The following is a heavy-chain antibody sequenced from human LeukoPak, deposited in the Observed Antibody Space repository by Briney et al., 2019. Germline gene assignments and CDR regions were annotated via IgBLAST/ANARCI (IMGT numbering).Heavy chain of an antibody. CDR3: ARTVRKFVNWFEA. CDR1: GGSISSYY. CDR2: IYYSGST. J-gene: IGHJ5*02. V-gene: IGHV4-59*08. Sequence: SETLSLTCAVSGGSISSYYWSWIRQPPGKGLEWIGYIYYSGSTNYNPSLKSRVTISVDTSKNQVSLELSSVTAADTAVYYCARTVRKFVNWFEAWGKGIMVTV. D-gene: IGHD1-14*01.